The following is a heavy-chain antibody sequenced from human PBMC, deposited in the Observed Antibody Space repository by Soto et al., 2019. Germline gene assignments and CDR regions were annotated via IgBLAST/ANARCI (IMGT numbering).Heavy chain of an antibody. D-gene: IGHD2-8*01. Sequence: ASVKVSCKASGYSFTDYHIHWVRQAPGQGLERLGRINPKSGGTSTAQKFQGWVTMTTDTSISTASMELTRLTSDDTAIYYCARGDSTDCSNGVCSFFYNHDMDVWGQGTTVTVSS. V-gene: IGHV1-2*04. CDR1: GYSFTDYH. J-gene: IGHJ6*02. CDR3: ARGDSTDCSNGVCSFFYNHDMDV. CDR2: INPKSGGT.